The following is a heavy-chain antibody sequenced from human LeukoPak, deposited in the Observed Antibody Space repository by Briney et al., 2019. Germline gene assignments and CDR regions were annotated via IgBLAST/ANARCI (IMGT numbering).Heavy chain of an antibody. J-gene: IGHJ6*02. V-gene: IGHV4-4*09. D-gene: IGHD3-3*02. CDR2: MYTTGDT. Sequence: SETLSPTCTVSGGSISSYYWTWIRQPPEKGLEWIGNMYTTGDTNYNPSLKSRVTISVDTSKNQLSLKVNSVTAADTAVYYCARSPGNLHYYYGMDVWGQGTTVTVSS. CDR1: GGSISSYY. CDR3: ARSPGNLHYYYGMDV.